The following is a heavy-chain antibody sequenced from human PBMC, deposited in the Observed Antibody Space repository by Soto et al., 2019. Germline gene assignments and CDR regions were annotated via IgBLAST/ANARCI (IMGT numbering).Heavy chain of an antibody. CDR1: GGSISSSNL. D-gene: IGHD6-13*01. Sequence: QVQLQESGPGLVKPSGTLSLTCAVSGGSISSSNLWTWVRQPPGKGLEWIGEIYHGGSTNYNPSLHSRVTISVDKSKKQFSLRLSSVTAADTAVYHCARSPRSIAAGGIDYWGQGILVTVSS. CDR2: IYHGGST. J-gene: IGHJ4*02. V-gene: IGHV4-4*02. CDR3: ARSPRSIAAGGIDY.